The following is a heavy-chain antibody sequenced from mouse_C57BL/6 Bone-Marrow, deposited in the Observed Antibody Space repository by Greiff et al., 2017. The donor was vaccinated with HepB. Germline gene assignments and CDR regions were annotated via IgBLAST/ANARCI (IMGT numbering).Heavy chain of an antibody. CDR3: ARLCRSSSPWYFDV. V-gene: IGHV1-31*01. CDR1: GYSFTGYY. CDR2: IYPYNGVS. Sequence: VQLKQSGPELVKPGASVKISCKASGYSFTGYYMHWVKQSHGNILDWIGYIYPYNGVSSYNQKFKGKATLTVDKSSSTAYMELRSLTSEDSAVYYCARLCRSSSPWYFDVCGTGTTVTVSS. J-gene: IGHJ1*03. D-gene: IGHD1-1*01.